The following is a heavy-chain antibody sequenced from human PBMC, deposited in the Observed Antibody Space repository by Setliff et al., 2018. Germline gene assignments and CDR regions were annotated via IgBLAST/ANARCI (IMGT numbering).Heavy chain of an antibody. V-gene: IGHV4-61*09. CDR2: IYTSGAT. Sequence: SETLSLTCIVSGGSVSSGNSYWTWIRQPAGKGLEWIGHIYTSGATNYSPSLKTRVTISMDTSRNHFSLRLTSVTAADTAVYYCARGYFGLAPTEDFWGQGTLVTVSS. CDR1: GGSVSSGNSY. D-gene: IGHD3-3*01. CDR3: ARGYFGLAPTEDF. J-gene: IGHJ4*02.